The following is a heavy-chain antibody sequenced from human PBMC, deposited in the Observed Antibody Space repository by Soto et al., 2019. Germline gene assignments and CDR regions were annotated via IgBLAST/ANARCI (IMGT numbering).Heavy chain of an antibody. CDR3: ARENRNSEQIVVVTVGLSY. D-gene: IGHD2-21*02. V-gene: IGHV3-30-3*01. CDR2: ISFDGSKK. J-gene: IGHJ4*02. Sequence: VGSLRLSCAASKFTFNTRALHWVRQAPGKGLEWVAVISFDGSKKYYADSVKGRFTISRDNSKNTLYLQMNSLTPEDTGVYFCARENRNSEQIVVVTVGLSYWGQGTLVTVSS. CDR1: KFTFNTRA.